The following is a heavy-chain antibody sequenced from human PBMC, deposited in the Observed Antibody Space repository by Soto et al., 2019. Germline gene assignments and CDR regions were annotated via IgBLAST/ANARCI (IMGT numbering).Heavy chain of an antibody. V-gene: IGHV1-24*01. Sequence: ASVKVSCKVCGYTLTELSMHWVRQAPGKGLEWMGGFDPEDGETIDAQKFQGRVTMTEDTSTDTAYMKLSSLRSEDTAVYYCAAYSGYGSFDYWGQGTLVTVSS. D-gene: IGHD5-12*01. CDR2: FDPEDGET. CDR3: AAYSGYGSFDY. J-gene: IGHJ4*02. CDR1: GYTLTELS.